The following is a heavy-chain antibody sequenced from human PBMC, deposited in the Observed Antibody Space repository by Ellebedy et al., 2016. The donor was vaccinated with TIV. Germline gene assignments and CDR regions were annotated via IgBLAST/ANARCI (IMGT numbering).Heavy chain of an antibody. CDR2: FDPEDGET. CDR3: ATERGRELLHWFDP. V-gene: IGHV1-24*01. J-gene: IGHJ5*02. D-gene: IGHD1-26*01. Sequence: ASVKVSXXVSGYTLTELSMHWVRQAPGKGLEWMGGFDPEDGETIYAQKFQGRVTMTEDTSTDTAYMELSSLRSEDTAVYYCATERGRELLHWFDPWGQGTLVTVSS. CDR1: GYTLTELS.